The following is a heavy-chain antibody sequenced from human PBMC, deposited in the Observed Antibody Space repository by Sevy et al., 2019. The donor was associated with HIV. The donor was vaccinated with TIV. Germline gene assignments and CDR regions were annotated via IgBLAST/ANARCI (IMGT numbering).Heavy chain of an antibody. J-gene: IGHJ5*01. CDR1: GFPFRSFS. D-gene: IGHD1-1*01. Sequence: GGSLRLSCAASGFPFRSFSMHWVRQAPGKGLEGVAGIWYNGGTEHYADSVQGRFTISRDNSKNVLNLQMNSLRVGDTAIYYCARDSARVIVPTAGFDSWGQGALVTVSS. CDR2: IWYNGGTE. V-gene: IGHV3-33*01. CDR3: ARDSARVIVPTAGFDS.